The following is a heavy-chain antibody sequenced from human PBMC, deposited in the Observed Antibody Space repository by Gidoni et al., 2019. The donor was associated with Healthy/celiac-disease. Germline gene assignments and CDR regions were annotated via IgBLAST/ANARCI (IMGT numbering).Heavy chain of an antibody. CDR2: IKQDGSGK. CDR1: GFTFSSYW. CDR3: ARVNRELLFTTRCFDY. J-gene: IGHJ4*02. D-gene: IGHD1-26*01. V-gene: IGHV3-7*03. Sequence: EVQLVESGGGLVQPGGSLRLSCAASGFTFSSYWMSWVRQAPGKGLEWVANIKQDGSGKYYVDSVKGRFTISRDNAKNSLYLQMNSLRAEDTAVYYCARVNRELLFTTRCFDYWGQGTLVTVSS.